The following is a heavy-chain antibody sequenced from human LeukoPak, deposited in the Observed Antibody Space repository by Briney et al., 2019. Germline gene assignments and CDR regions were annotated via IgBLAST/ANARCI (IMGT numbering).Heavy chain of an antibody. J-gene: IGHJ6*03. CDR3: AKVEHYYYYYYMDV. V-gene: IGHV3-23*01. Sequence: ETLSLTCTVSGGSISSYYWSWIRQPPGKGLEWVSAISGSGGSTYYADSVKGRFTISRDNSKNTLYLQMNSLRAEDTAVYYCAKVEHYYYYYYMDVWGKGTTVTVSS. CDR2: ISGSGGST. CDR1: GGSISSYY.